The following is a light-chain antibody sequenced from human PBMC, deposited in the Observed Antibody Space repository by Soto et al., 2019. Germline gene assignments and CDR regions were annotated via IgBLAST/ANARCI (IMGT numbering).Light chain of an antibody. CDR2: EVS. CDR3: ISYRSGNTLV. Sequence: QSVLTQPPSVSGSPGPSVTISCSGTSSDVGSYNRVSWYQQPPGTAPKLIIYEVSYRPSGVPDRFSGSKSGNAASLTISGLQAEDEADYYCISYRSGNTLVFGGGTKLTVL. J-gene: IGLJ3*02. CDR1: SSDVGSYNR. V-gene: IGLV2-18*02.